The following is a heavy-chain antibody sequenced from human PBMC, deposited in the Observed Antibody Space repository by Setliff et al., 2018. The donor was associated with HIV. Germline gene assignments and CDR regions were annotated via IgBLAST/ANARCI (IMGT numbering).Heavy chain of an antibody. D-gene: IGHD6-6*01. Sequence: PSVKVSCKASGYRFTSSGVSWVRQAPGQGLEWMGWINIRNGNTNYAQKFQGRVTMTTDTSTSTAYMGLRSLRSDDTAVYYCATDEPKNTEAAPGYWGQGTLVTV. J-gene: IGHJ4*02. CDR2: INIRNGNT. CDR1: GYRFTSSG. V-gene: IGHV1-18*01. CDR3: ATDEPKNTEAAPGY.